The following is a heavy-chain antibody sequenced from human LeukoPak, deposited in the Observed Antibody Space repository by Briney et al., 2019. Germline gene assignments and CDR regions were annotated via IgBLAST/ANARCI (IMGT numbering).Heavy chain of an antibody. CDR3: ARRSHYYGSGSYYNWFDP. CDR2: INHSGST. J-gene: IGHJ5*02. V-gene: IGHV4-34*01. Sequence: PSETLSLTCAVYGGSFSGYYWSWIRQPPGKGLEWIGEINHSGSTNYNPSLKSRVTISVDTSKNQCSLKLSSVTAADTAVYYCARRSHYYGSGSYYNWFDPWGQGTLVTVSS. D-gene: IGHD3-10*01. CDR1: GGSFSGYY.